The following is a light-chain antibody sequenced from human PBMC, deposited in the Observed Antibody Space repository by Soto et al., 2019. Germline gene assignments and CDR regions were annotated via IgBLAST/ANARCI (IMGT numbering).Light chain of an antibody. V-gene: IGKV2-28*01. Sequence: DIVMTQSPLSLPVTPGEPASISCRSSQSLLHSNGYNYLDWYLQKPGQSPQLLIYLGSNRASGVPDRFSGSGSGTDFTLTISRLEPEDFAMYYCHQYGRSPRGTFGQGTKVDIK. J-gene: IGKJ1*01. CDR2: LGS. CDR3: HQYGRSPRGT. CDR1: QSLLHSNGYNY.